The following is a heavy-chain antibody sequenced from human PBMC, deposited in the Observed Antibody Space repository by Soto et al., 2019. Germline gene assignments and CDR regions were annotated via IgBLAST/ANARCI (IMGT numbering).Heavy chain of an antibody. V-gene: IGHV3-30-3*01. D-gene: IGHD6-25*01. CDR3: ARDITPYSSGADFDF. Sequence: GGTLTLACEASGFTFSSYAMHGVRQAPGKGLEWVAVISYDGSNKYYADSVKGRFTISRDNSKNTLYLQMNSLRAEDTAVYYCARDITPYSSGADFDFWGLGTLVTVSS. CDR2: ISYDGSNK. CDR1: GFTFSSYA. J-gene: IGHJ4*02.